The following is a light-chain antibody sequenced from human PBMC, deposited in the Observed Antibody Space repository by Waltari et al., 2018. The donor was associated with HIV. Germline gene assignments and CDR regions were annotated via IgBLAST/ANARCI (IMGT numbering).Light chain of an antibody. CDR2: AAS. V-gene: IGKV1-39*01. Sequence: DIQMTQSPSSLSASVGDRVTITCRASQSISNYLNWYQQKPGKAPKLLIYAASSLQSGVPSRFSGSGSGTDFTLTISSLQPEDFATYYCQQSYSTLGTFGPGTKVDIK. J-gene: IGKJ3*01. CDR1: QSISNY. CDR3: QQSYSTLGT.